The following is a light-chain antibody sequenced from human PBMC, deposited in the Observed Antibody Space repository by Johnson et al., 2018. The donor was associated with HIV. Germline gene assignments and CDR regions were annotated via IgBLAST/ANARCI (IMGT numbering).Light chain of an antibody. Sequence: QAALTQPPSVSAAPGQKVTISCSGSSSNIGNNYVSWYQQLPGTAPKLLIYENNKRPSGIPDRFSGSKSGTSATLGITGLQTGDEADYYCGTWDSSLSASYVCGTGTKVTVL. CDR2: ENN. V-gene: IGLV1-51*02. CDR3: GTWDSSLSASYV. CDR1: SSNIGNNY. J-gene: IGLJ1*01.